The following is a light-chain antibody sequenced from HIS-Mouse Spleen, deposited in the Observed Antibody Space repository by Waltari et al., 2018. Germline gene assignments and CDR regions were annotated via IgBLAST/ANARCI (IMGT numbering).Light chain of an antibody. Sequence: SYELTQPPSVSVSPGQTARITCSGDALPKKYAYWYQQKSGKAPVLVIYEDSKRPSGIPERFSGSSSETMATLTISGAQVEDEADYYCYSTDSSGNHRVFGGGTKLTVL. CDR2: EDS. J-gene: IGLJ3*02. CDR3: YSTDSSGNHRV. V-gene: IGLV3-10*01. CDR1: ALPKKY.